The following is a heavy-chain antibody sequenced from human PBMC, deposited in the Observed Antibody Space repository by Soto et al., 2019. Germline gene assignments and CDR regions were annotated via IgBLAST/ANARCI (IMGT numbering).Heavy chain of an antibody. V-gene: IGHV3-23*01. CDR1: GFTFSSYA. D-gene: IGHD3-3*01. J-gene: IGHJ4*02. Sequence: GGSLRLSCAASGFTFSSYAMSWVRQAPGKGLEWVSAISGSGGSTYYADSVKGRFTISRDNSKNTLYLQMNSLRAEDTAVYYCAKDPGDFWSGPNDYWGQGTLVTVSS. CDR3: AKDPGDFWSGPNDY. CDR2: ISGSGGST.